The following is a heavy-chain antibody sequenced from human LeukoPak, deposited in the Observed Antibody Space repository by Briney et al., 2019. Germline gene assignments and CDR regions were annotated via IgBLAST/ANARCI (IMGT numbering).Heavy chain of an antibody. V-gene: IGHV3-21*01. D-gene: IGHD6-19*01. CDR1: GFSSSSYW. Sequence: GGSLRLSCAVSGFSSSSYWMNWVRQAPGKGLEWVSSISSSSSYIYYADSVKGRFTISRDNAKNSLYLQMNSLRAEDTAVYYCARDRSSGPDCWGQGTLVTVSS. J-gene: IGHJ4*02. CDR3: ARDRSSGPDC. CDR2: ISSSSSYI.